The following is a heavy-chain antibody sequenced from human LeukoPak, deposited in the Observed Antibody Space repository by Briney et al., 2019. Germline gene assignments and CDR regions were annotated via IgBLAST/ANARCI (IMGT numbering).Heavy chain of an antibody. CDR1: GGSISSYY. CDR2: IYYSGST. J-gene: IGHJ3*02. CDR3: ARLILKSNAFDI. V-gene: IGHV4-59*08. Sequence: SETLSLTCTVSGGSISSYYWSWIRQPPGKGLEWIGYIYYSGSTNYNPSLKSRVTISVDTSKNQFSLKLSSVTAADTAVYCCARLILKSNAFDIWGQGTMVTVSS.